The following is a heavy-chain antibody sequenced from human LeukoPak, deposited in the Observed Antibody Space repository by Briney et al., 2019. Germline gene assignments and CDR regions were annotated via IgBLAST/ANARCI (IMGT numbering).Heavy chain of an antibody. CDR1: GFTFSSYG. CDR2: ISYDGSNK. J-gene: IGHJ3*02. D-gene: IGHD1-7*01. CDR3: AKGLRELPAFDI. Sequence: GGSLRLSCAASGFTFSSYGMHWVRQAPGKGLEWVAVISYDGSNKYYADSVKGRFTISRDNSKNTLYLQMNSLRAEDTAVYYCAKGLRELPAFDIWGQGTMVTVSS. V-gene: IGHV3-30*18.